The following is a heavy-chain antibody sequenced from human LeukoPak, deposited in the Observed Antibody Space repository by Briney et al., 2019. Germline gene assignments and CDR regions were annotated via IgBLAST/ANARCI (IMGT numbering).Heavy chain of an antibody. J-gene: IGHJ4*02. D-gene: IGHD3-3*01. CDR1: GGSISSHY. Sequence: PSETLSLTCTVSGGSISSHYWSWIRQPPGKGLEWIGYIYYSGSTNYNPSLKSRVTISVDTSKNQFSLKLGSVTAADTAVYYCARLLNYDFWSGYGPDYFDYWGQGTLVTVSA. V-gene: IGHV4-59*11. CDR2: IYYSGST. CDR3: ARLLNYDFWSGYGPDYFDY.